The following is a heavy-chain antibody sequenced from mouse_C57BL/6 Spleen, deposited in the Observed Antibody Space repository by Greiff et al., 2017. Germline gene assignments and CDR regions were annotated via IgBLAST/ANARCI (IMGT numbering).Heavy chain of an antibody. CDR1: GYTFTDYY. CDR2: INPNNGGT. CDR3: ARWLLLAY. Sequence: EVQLQQSGPELVKPGASVKISCKASGYTFTDYYMNWVKQSHGKSLEWIGDINPNNGGTSYNQKFKGKATLTVDKASSTAYMELRSLTSEDSAVYYCARWLLLAYGGQGTLVTVSA. V-gene: IGHV1-26*01. D-gene: IGHD2-3*01. J-gene: IGHJ3*01.